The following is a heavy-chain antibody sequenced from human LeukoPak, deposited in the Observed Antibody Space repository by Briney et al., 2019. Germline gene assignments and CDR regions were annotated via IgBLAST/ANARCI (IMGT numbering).Heavy chain of an antibody. V-gene: IGHV3-74*01. D-gene: IGHD6-13*01. CDR2: LSSDGSVI. CDR3: ATDRWYTMNI. J-gene: IGHJ6*02. CDR1: GVPFSASR. Sequence: GGSLRLSCAASGVPFSASRMHWVRQAPGKGLAWVSHLSSDGSVIVYADSVKGRFTISRDNAKNTLYLQMNSLRVDDTAVYYCATDRWYTMNIWGQGTTVTVSS.